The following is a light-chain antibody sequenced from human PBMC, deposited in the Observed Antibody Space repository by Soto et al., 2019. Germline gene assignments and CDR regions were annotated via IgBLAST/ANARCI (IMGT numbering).Light chain of an antibody. CDR3: QQRRNWPQT. V-gene: IGKV3-11*01. J-gene: IGKJ1*01. CDR1: QTISSY. CDR2: DAS. Sequence: EILLTQSPATLSLSPGERATLSCRASQTISSYLAWYQQKPGQAPRLLIYDASNRATGVPTRFSGSGSGTDFTLTISSLAPEDFAVYYCQQRRNWPQTFGQGTKVEIK.